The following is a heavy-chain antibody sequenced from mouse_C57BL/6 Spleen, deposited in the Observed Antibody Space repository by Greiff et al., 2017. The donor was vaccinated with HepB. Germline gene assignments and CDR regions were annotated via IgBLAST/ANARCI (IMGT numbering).Heavy chain of an antibody. D-gene: IGHD2-4*01. V-gene: IGHV1-50*01. J-gene: IGHJ4*01. CDR2: IDPSDSYT. CDR3: ARGKGYDYGAMDY. CDR1: GYTFTSYW. Sequence: QVHVKQPGAELVKPGASVKLSCKASGYTFTSYWMQWVKQRPGQGLEWIGEIDPSDSYTNYNQKFKGKATLTVDTSSSTAYMQLSSLTSEDSAVYYCARGKGYDYGAMDYWGQGTSVTVSS.